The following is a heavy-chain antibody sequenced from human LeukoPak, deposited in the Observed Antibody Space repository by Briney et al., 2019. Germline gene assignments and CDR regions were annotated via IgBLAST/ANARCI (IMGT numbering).Heavy chain of an antibody. V-gene: IGHV3-48*03. CDR3: ARGGSYVHY. J-gene: IGHJ4*02. Sequence: PGGSLRLSCAASGFTFNSYEMNWVRQAPAKGLEWVSYINSGGSAIYYADSVKGRFTISRDNAKNSLYLQMNSLRADDTAVYYCARGGSYVHYWGQGTLVTVSS. CDR2: INSGGSAI. D-gene: IGHD1-26*01. CDR1: GFTFNSYE.